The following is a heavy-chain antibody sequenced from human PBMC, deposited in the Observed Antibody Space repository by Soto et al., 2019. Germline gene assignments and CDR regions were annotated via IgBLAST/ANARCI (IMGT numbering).Heavy chain of an antibody. Sequence: QVQLQESGPGLVKPSQTLSLTCTVSGGSISSGGYYWSWIRQHPGKGLEWLGYIYYSGSTYYNPSLKSGVTISVDTSKNQFSLKLSSVTAADTAVYYCARGVTMVRGVIHTPYFDYWGQGTLVTVSS. CDR2: IYYSGST. CDR1: GGSISSGGYY. D-gene: IGHD3-10*01. J-gene: IGHJ4*02. CDR3: ARGVTMVRGVIHTPYFDY. V-gene: IGHV4-31*03.